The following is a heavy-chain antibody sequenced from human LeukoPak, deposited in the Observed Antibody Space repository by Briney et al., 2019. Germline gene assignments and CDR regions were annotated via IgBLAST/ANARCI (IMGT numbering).Heavy chain of an antibody. CDR2: MNPNSGNT. Sequence: EASVKVSCKASGYTFTSYDINWVRQATGQGLEWMGWMNPNSGNTGYAQKFQGRVTMTRNTSISTAYMELSSLRSEDTAVYYRARGLGGYYPIDPWGQGTLVTVSS. CDR1: GYTFTSYD. CDR3: ARGLGGYYPIDP. V-gene: IGHV1-8*01. D-gene: IGHD1-26*01. J-gene: IGHJ5*02.